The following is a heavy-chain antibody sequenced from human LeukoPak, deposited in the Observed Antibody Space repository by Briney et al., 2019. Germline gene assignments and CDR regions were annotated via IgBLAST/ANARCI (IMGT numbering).Heavy chain of an antibody. CDR3: AKDYSPGGTGWYPTEAGFDY. CDR2: ISYDGSNK. CDR1: GFNLTNFG. V-gene: IGHV3-30*18. Sequence: GGSLRLSCAVSGFNLTNFGMHWVRQAPGKGLEWVTLISYDGSNKYYADNVKGRFTISRDTSKNTLYLEMNSLRPEDTAVYYCAKDYSPGGTGWYPTEAGFDYWGQGTLVTVSS. D-gene: IGHD6-19*01. J-gene: IGHJ4*02.